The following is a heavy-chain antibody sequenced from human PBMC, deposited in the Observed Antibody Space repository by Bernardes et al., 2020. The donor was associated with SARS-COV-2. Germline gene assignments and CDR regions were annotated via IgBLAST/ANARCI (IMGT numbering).Heavy chain of an antibody. CDR3: ASVTYSNGSDFDY. CDR1: GYTFTVHY. V-gene: IGHV1-2*02. Sequence: ASVKVSCKASGYTFTVHYIHWVRQCPGQGLEWMGWIYPANGDRNYAQKFQGRVTMTRDTSISTAYMELSSLRSDDTAVYYCASVTYSNGSDFDY. D-gene: IGHD6-19*01. J-gene: IGHJ4*01. CDR2: IYPANGDR.